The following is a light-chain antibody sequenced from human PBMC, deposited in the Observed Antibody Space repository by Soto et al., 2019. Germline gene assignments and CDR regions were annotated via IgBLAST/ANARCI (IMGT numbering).Light chain of an antibody. Sequence: EIVLTQSPDTLSVSPGERATLTCRAGQGVTTNFAWYQQKSGQSPRLLIYDVSIRATGVPARFSATGSETDFTLTISNLQPEDFATYYCQQTSSTPTFGGGTKVDIK. CDR2: DVS. CDR1: QGVTTN. J-gene: IGKJ4*01. V-gene: IGKV3-15*01. CDR3: QQTSSTPT.